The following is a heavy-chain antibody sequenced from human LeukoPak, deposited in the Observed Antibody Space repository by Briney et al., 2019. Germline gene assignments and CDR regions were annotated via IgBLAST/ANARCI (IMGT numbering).Heavy chain of an antibody. CDR2: IIPILGIA. Sequence: SVKVSCKASGGTFSSYTISWVRQAPGQGLEWMGRIIPILGIANYAQKFQGRVTITAYKSTSTAYMELSSLRSEDTAVYYCARDLNYGGNWFDPWGQGTLVTVSS. V-gene: IGHV1-69*04. CDR1: GGTFSSYT. D-gene: IGHD1-7*01. J-gene: IGHJ5*02. CDR3: ARDLNYGGNWFDP.